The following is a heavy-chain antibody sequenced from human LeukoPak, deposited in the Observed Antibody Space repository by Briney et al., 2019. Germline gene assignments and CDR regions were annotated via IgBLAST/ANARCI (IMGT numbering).Heavy chain of an antibody. CDR1: GFPFSTFW. Sequence: GGSLRLSCAVSGFPFSTFWMSWVRQAPGKGLEWVANINQDGSEKYYVDSVKGRFTISRDNAKNSLYLQMNSLRAEDTAVYYCARDRYCSGGSCYSEEDAFDIWGQGTMVTVSS. CDR2: INQDGSEK. D-gene: IGHD2-15*01. J-gene: IGHJ3*02. CDR3: ARDRYCSGGSCYSEEDAFDI. V-gene: IGHV3-7*01.